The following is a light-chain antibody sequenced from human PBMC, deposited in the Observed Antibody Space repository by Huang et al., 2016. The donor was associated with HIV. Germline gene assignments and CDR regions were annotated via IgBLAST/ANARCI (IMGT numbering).Light chain of an antibody. V-gene: IGKV3-15*01. Sequence: EIGMTQSPATLSVSPGERATLFCRASQSISSNLAWYQQKPGQAPRLLIYGASTRATGITGRFSVGGSGTECTLTISSLQSEDFAVYYCHQYNNWPPWTFGQGTRVEIK. J-gene: IGKJ1*01. CDR1: QSISSN. CDR3: HQYNNWPPWT. CDR2: GAS.